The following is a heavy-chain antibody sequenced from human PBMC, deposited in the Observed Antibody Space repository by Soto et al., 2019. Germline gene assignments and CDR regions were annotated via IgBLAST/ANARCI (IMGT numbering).Heavy chain of an antibody. D-gene: IGHD1-26*01. J-gene: IGHJ6*02. CDR3: TRAAYGGSPYHYGLDV. CDR2: IWYDGSKK. V-gene: IGHV3-33*01. Sequence: QVHLVESGGGVVQAGRSLRLSCGASGFAFNTHGMHWVRQAPGKGLAWVAVIWYDGSKKYYADSVKGRFTISRDNSKNTLELQMDSLRVEDTALYYCTRAAYGGSPYHYGLDVWGQGTTVIVAS. CDR1: GFAFNTHG.